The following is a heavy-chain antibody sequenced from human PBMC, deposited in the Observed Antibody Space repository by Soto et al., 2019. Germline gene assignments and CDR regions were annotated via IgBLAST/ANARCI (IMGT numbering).Heavy chain of an antibody. D-gene: IGHD6-19*01. CDR1: GGSISSSNW. Sequence: SETLSLTCAVSGGSISSSNWWSWVRQPPGKGLEWIGEIYHSGSTNYNPSLKSRVTISVDKSKNQFSLKLSSVTAADTAVYYCESRYSSGTFDYWGQGTLVTVSS. CDR2: IYHSGST. CDR3: ESRYSSGTFDY. J-gene: IGHJ4*02. V-gene: IGHV4-4*02.